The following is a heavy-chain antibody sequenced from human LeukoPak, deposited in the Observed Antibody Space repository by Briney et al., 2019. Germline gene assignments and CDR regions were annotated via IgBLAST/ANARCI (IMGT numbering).Heavy chain of an antibody. Sequence: SETLSLTCTVSGGSISSYYWSWIRQPPGKGLEWIGYIYYSGSTNYNPSLKSRVNISVDTSKNQFSLKLSSVTAADTAVYYCASYGSGSYYKQFDYWGQGTLVTVSS. CDR1: GGSISSYY. V-gene: IGHV4-59*08. CDR3: ASYGSGSYYKQFDY. J-gene: IGHJ4*02. CDR2: IYYSGST. D-gene: IGHD3-10*01.